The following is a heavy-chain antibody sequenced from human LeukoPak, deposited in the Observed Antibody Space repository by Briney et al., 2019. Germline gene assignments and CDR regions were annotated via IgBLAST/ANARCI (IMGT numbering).Heavy chain of an antibody. D-gene: IGHD3-22*01. CDR1: GFTFSSYS. CDR2: ISSSSSYI. CDR3: ARDLAWLGYDSSGYYSDAFDI. Sequence: GGSLRLSCAASGFTFSSYSMNWVRQAPGKGLEWVSSISSSSSYIYYADSVKGRFTISRDNAKNSLYLQMNSPRAEDTAVYYCARDLAWLGYDSSGYYSDAFDIWGQGTMVTVSS. J-gene: IGHJ3*02. V-gene: IGHV3-21*01.